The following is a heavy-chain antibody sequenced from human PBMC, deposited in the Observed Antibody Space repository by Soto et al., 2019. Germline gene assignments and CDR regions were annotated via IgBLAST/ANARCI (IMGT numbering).Heavy chain of an antibody. J-gene: IGHJ6*02. CDR1: GGTFSSYA. CDR3: ASSEDGTVGNIWYYYYGMDV. D-gene: IGHD1-26*01. V-gene: IGHV1-69*13. CDR2: IIPIFGTA. Sequence: SVKVSCKASGGTFSSYAISWERQAPGQGLEWMGGIIPIFGTANYAQKFQGRVTITADESTSTAYMELSSLRSEDTAVYYCASSEDGTVGNIWYYYYGMDVWGQGTTVTVSS.